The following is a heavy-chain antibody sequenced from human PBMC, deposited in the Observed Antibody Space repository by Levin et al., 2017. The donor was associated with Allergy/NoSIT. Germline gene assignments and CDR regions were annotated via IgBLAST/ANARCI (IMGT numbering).Heavy chain of an antibody. V-gene: IGHV3-23*01. D-gene: IGHD3-10*01. CDR1: GFTFSSYA. CDR3: AKEGLLWFGELLYWAPFDY. Sequence: PGGSLRLSCAASGFTFSSYAMSWVRQAPGKGLEWVSAISGSGGSTYYADSVKGRFTISRDNSKNTLYLQMNSLRAEDTAVYYCAKEGLLWFGELLYWAPFDYWGQGTLVTVSS. J-gene: IGHJ4*02. CDR2: ISGSGGST.